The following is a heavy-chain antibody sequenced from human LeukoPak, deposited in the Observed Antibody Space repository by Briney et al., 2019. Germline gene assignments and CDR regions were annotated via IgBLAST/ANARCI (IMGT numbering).Heavy chain of an antibody. D-gene: IGHD3-10*01. CDR1: GYTFTSYG. Sequence: ASVKVSCKASGYTFTSYGISWVRQAPGQGLEWMGWISAYNGNTNYAQKLQGRVTMTTDTSTSTAYMELRSLRSDDTAVYYCARAPRYYYGSGSAFYYYYMDVWGKGTTVTVSS. V-gene: IGHV1-18*01. J-gene: IGHJ6*03. CDR2: ISAYNGNT. CDR3: ARAPRYYYGSGSAFYYYYMDV.